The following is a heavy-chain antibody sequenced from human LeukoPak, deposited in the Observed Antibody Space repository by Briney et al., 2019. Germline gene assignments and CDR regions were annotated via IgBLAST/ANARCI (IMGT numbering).Heavy chain of an antibody. CDR3: TKTEVPGGYYCGMDV. J-gene: IGHJ6*02. V-gene: IGHV3-30*18. CDR1: GFTFSDYG. Sequence: PGGSLRLSCAASGFTFSDYGMHWVRQAPGKGLEWVAVISYDGTNKYYRDSVKGRFTISRGNSKNTLYLQMNSLRPEDTAVYYCTKTEVPGGYYCGMDVWGQGTTVTVSS. CDR2: ISYDGTNK. D-gene: IGHD2-2*01.